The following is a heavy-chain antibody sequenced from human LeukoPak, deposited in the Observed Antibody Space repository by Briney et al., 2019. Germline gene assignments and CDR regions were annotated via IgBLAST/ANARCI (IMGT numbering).Heavy chain of an antibody. CDR1: GYSFTSYW. Sequence: GESLNISCQASGYSFTSYWIGWVRQMPGKGLEWMGIIYPGDSDTRYSPSFQGQVTISADKSISTAYLQWSSLKASDTAMYYCARQGSGYYYDGLGAFDIWGQGTMVTVSS. D-gene: IGHD3-22*01. J-gene: IGHJ3*02. CDR2: IYPGDSDT. CDR3: ARQGSGYYYDGLGAFDI. V-gene: IGHV5-51*01.